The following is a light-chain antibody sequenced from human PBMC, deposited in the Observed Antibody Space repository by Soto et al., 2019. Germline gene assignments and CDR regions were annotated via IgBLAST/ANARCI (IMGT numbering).Light chain of an antibody. Sequence: QSALTQPPSVSEAPRQRVTISCSGSSSNIGNNAVNWYQQLPGKAPKLLIYYDDLLPSGVSDRFSGSKSGTSASLATSGLQSEDEADYYCAAWDDSLNGYVFGTGTKVTVL. V-gene: IGLV1-36*01. CDR3: AAWDDSLNGYV. CDR2: YDD. J-gene: IGLJ1*01. CDR1: SSNIGNNA.